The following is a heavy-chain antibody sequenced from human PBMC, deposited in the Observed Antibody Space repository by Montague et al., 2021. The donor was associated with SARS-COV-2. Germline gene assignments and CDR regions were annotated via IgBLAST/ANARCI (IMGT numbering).Heavy chain of an antibody. CDR1: GGSISSGSYY. Sequence: TLSLTCTVSGGSISSGSYYWSWIRQPAGKGLEWIGRIYTSGSTNYNPSLKSRVTISVDTSKNQFSLKLSSVTAADTAVYYCARGFRQLVLFVYSSYGMDVWGQGTTVTVSS. CDR3: ARGFRQLVLFVYSSYGMDV. J-gene: IGHJ6*02. D-gene: IGHD6-13*01. CDR2: IYTSGST. V-gene: IGHV4-61*02.